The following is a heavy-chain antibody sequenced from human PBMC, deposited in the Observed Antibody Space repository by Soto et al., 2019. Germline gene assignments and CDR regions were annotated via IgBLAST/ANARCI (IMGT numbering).Heavy chain of an antibody. J-gene: IGHJ5*02. CDR3: ARLRIATNNYTWFDH. CDR1: GAALNRGNYY. V-gene: IGHV4-31*03. Sequence: SETLSLTCSVSGAALNRGNYYWSWMRQVPGKGREWIGHIYVTGAVDYNPSLRDRITIAQDTSERQFSLNLRLVTAADAAVYYCARLRIATNNYTWFDHWGQGTLVTVSS. CDR2: IYVTGAV. D-gene: IGHD2-21*01.